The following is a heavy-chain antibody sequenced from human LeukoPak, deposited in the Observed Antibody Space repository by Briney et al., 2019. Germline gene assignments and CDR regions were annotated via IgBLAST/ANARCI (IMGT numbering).Heavy chain of an antibody. CDR2: IKQDGSET. V-gene: IGHV3-7*01. D-gene: IGHD3-3*01. Sequence: GGSLRLFCAASGFTFISYWMSWVRRAPGKGLEWVANIKQDGSETYYVDSVRGRFTISIDNAKNSLYLQMNSLRAEDTAVYYCARDFWGAYRVDYFDCWGQGTVDTVSS. CDR3: ARDFWGAYRVDYFDC. J-gene: IGHJ4*02. CDR1: GFTFISYW.